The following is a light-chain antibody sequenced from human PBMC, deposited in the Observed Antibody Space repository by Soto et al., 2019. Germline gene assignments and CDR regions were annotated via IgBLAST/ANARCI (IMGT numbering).Light chain of an antibody. CDR3: QQYDSSRT. CDR2: GAS. J-gene: IGKJ1*01. Sequence: DIVLTQSPGTLSLSPGERATLSCRASQSVSSRFFAWYQQKPGQAPRVLIYGASSRATGIPDRFSGSGSGTDFTLIISRLEPEDFAMYYCQQYDSSRTFGQGTKVEMK. CDR1: QSVSSRF. V-gene: IGKV3-20*01.